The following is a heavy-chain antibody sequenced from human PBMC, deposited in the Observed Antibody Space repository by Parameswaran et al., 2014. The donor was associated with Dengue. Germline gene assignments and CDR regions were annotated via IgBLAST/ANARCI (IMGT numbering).Heavy chain of an antibody. V-gene: IGHV1-46*03. CDR3: ARDLGGDWNYAY. D-gene: IGHD1-7*01. J-gene: IGHJ4*02. Sequence: VRQMPGKGLEWMGIINPSGGSTSYAQKFQGRVTMTRDTSTSTVYMELSSLRSEDTAVYYCARDLGGDWNYAYWGQGTLVTVSS. CDR2: INPSGGST.